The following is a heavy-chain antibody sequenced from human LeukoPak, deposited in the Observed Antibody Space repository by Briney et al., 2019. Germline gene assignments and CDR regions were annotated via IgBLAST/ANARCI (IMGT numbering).Heavy chain of an antibody. V-gene: IGHV1-18*01. CDR3: ARGLSEYYYGSGSYSFDY. CDR2: ISAYNGNT. Sequence: ASVKVSCKASGYTFTSYAITWVRQAPGQGLEWMGWISAYNGNTNYAQKFQGRVTMTRNTSISTAYMELSSLRSEDTAVYYCARGLSEYYYGSGSYSFDYWGQGTLVTVSS. J-gene: IGHJ4*02. CDR1: GYTFTSYA. D-gene: IGHD3-10*01.